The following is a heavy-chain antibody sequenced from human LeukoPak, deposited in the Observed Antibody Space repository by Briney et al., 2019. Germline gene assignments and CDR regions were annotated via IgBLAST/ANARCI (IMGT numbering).Heavy chain of an antibody. CDR3: ARMNSGTYFDY. CDR2: LYSDVST. Sequence: GGSLRLSCAASGFTVSSNYMSWVRQAPGKGPEWVSVLYSDVSTYYADSVKGRFTISRLNSKNTLYLQMNSLRAEDTAVYYCARMNSGTYFDYWGQGTLVSVSS. V-gene: IGHV3-53*04. D-gene: IGHD1-26*01. CDR1: GFTVSSNY. J-gene: IGHJ4*02.